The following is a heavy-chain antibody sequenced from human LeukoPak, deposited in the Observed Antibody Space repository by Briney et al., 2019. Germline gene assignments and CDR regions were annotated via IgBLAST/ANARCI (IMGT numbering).Heavy chain of an antibody. Sequence: SETLSLTCTVSGGSISRYYWSWIRQPPGKGLEWIGYIYYSGSTNYNPSLKSRVTISVDTSKNQFSLKLSSVTAADTAVYYCATDCLPSSYYYARGIWGQGTLVTVSS. CDR1: GGSISRYY. CDR2: IYYSGST. V-gene: IGHV4-59*01. CDR3: ATDCLPSSYYYARGI. J-gene: IGHJ4*02. D-gene: IGHD3-22*01.